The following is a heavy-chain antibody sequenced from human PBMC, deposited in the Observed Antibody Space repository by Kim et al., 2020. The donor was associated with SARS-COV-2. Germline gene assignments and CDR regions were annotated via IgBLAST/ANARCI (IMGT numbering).Heavy chain of an antibody. J-gene: IGHJ4*02. CDR3: ARDLIGYCNTTSCSLHFDY. D-gene: IGHD2-2*01. Sequence: SRVPISVDTSKNQFSLKLSSVTAADTAVYYCARDLIGYCNTTSCSLHFDYWGQGTLVTVSS. V-gene: IGHV4-59*01.